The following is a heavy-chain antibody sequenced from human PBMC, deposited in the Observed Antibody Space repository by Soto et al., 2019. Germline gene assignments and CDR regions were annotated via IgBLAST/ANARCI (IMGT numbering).Heavy chain of an antibody. V-gene: IGHV3-7*03. CDR3: VTGYHSDY. CDR2: IKNDGTEK. J-gene: IGHJ4*02. CDR1: VISTSLYC. Sequence: GFRRLSCASSVISTSLYCMGWVRQAPGRGLEWLASIKNDGTEKYYMDSLKGRFTISRDNARNSLYLQMNSLRAEETAVYFCVTGYHSDYCGEGTLVT. D-gene: IGHD5-18*01.